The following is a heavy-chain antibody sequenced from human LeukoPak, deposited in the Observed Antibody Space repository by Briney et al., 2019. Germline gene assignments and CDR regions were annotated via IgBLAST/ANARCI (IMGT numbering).Heavy chain of an antibody. CDR2: ITASGTAM. Sequence: GGSLRLSCSASGFTFSSYAMHWVRQAPGKGLEWVSHITASGTAMFYADSVKGRFTISRDNAKNSLYLQMNSLRDEDTAVYYCASSGSYRFDYWGQGTLVTVSS. CDR3: ASSGSYRFDY. D-gene: IGHD1-26*01. V-gene: IGHV3-48*02. J-gene: IGHJ4*02. CDR1: GFTFSSYA.